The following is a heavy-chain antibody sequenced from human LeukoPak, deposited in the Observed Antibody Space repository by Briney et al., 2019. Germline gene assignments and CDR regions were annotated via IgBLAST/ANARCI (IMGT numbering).Heavy chain of an antibody. J-gene: IGHJ4*02. CDR2: IYSGGST. CDR1: GFTVSSKY. Sequence: GGSLRLSCAASGFTVSSKYMSWVRQAPGKGLEWVSVIYSGGSTYYADSVKGRFTISRDNSKNTLYLQMNSLRAEDTAVYYCTYYYDSSGYSRSLVFEYWGQGTLVTVSS. V-gene: IGHV3-53*01. CDR3: TYYYDSSGYSRSLVFEY. D-gene: IGHD3-22*01.